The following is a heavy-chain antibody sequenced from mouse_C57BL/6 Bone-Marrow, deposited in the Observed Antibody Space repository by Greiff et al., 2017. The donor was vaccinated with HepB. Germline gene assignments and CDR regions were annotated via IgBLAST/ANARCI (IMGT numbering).Heavy chain of an antibody. Sequence: VQLQQSGAELVRPGTSVKVSCKASGYAFTNYLIEWVKQRPGQGLEWIGVINPGSGGTNYNEKFKGKATLTADKSSSTAYMQLSSLTSEDSAVYFCARFELRAYFNYWGQGTTLTVSS. V-gene: IGHV1-54*01. CDR3: ARFELRAYFNY. CDR1: GYAFTNYL. J-gene: IGHJ2*01. D-gene: IGHD1-1*01. CDR2: INPGSGGT.